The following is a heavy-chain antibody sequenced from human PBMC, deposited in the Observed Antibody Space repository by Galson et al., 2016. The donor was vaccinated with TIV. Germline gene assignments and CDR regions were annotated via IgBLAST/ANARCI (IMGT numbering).Heavy chain of an antibody. D-gene: IGHD3-22*01. V-gene: IGHV5-51*03. CDR2: IFPGDSET. CDR1: GYRFTTNW. CDR3: ASLDDSSGSHLTDAFDI. Sequence: QSGAEVTKPGESLKISCKTSGYRFTTNWIAWVRQVPGKGLEWMGIIFPGDSETRYSPSFQGQVTISVDKSFSTAYLQWSYLKTSDRAMYYCASLDDSSGSHLTDAFDIWGQGTLITVSS. J-gene: IGHJ3*02.